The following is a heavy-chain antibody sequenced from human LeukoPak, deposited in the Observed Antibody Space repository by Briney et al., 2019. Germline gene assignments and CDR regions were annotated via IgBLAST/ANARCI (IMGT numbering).Heavy chain of an antibody. J-gene: IGHJ4*02. V-gene: IGHV3-66*01. CDR2: IYSGGST. CDR1: GFTVSNNY. Sequence: PGGSLRLSCAASGFTVSNNYMSWVRQAPGKGLEWVSVIYSGGSTYYADSVKGRFTISRDNSKNTLYLQMNSLRAEDTAVYYCARDQRGNYYSHFDYWGQGTLVTVSP. D-gene: IGHD1-26*01. CDR3: ARDQRGNYYSHFDY.